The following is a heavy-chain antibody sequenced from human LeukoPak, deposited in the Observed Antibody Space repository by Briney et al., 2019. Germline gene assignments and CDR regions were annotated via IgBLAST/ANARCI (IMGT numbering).Heavy chain of an antibody. Sequence: GESLKISCVGSGFTYSNYWMHWVRQAPGKGPVWVSRINPDGTTTDYADSVKGRFTISRDNAKNLLYLQMNGLRADGTAVYYCAKDLSWNTADRRGQGTLVTVSS. J-gene: IGHJ5*02. V-gene: IGHV3-74*01. CDR1: GFTYSNYW. CDR2: INPDGTTT. D-gene: IGHD1/OR15-1a*01. CDR3: AKDLSWNTADR.